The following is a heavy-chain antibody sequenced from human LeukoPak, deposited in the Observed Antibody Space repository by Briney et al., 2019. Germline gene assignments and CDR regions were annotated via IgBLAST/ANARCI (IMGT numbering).Heavy chain of an antibody. CDR2: MSNDGSKK. CDR3: ARRIAAAAAPYYFDY. D-gene: IGHD6-13*01. Sequence: GGSLRLSCAASGFTFSAYGMHWVRQAPGKGLEWVAVMSNDGSKKYYGDSVKGRFTISRDNAKNTLYLQMNSLRAEDTAVYYCARRIAAAAAPYYFDYWGQGTLVTVSS. CDR1: GFTFSAYG. V-gene: IGHV3-30*03. J-gene: IGHJ4*02.